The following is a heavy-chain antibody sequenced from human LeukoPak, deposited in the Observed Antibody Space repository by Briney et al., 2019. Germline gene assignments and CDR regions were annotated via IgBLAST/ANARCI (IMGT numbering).Heavy chain of an antibody. CDR1: SGSINSYY. D-gene: IGHD3-16*01. V-gene: IGHV4-4*07. Sequence: SETLSLTCTVSSGSINSYYWGWVRQPTGRGLEWIGRIYTTGTTHYNPSLKSRLTMSVDTSKRQFSLNLRSVTAADTAIYFCARHGYTASHYFLDYWGQGILVTVSS. CDR3: ARHGYTASHYFLDY. J-gene: IGHJ4*02. CDR2: IYTTGTT.